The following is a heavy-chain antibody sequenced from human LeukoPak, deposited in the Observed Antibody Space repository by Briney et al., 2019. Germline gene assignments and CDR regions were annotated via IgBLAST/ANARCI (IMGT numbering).Heavy chain of an antibody. CDR3: AKDRYYGSGSYLSFSFDY. CDR1: GFTFDDYA. CDR2: ISWNSGSI. V-gene: IGHV3-9*01. J-gene: IGHJ4*02. Sequence: PGGSLRLSCAASGFTFDDYAMHWVRQAPGKGLEWVSGISWNSGSIGYADSVKGRFTISRDNAKNSLYLQMNSLRAEDTALYYCAKDRYYGSGSYLSFSFDYWGQGTLVTVSS. D-gene: IGHD3-10*01.